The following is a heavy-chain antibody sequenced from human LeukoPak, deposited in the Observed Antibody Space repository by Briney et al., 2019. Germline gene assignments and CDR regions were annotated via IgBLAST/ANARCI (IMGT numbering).Heavy chain of an antibody. CDR1: GFSFSNYE. J-gene: IGHJ4*02. V-gene: IGHV3-48*03. CDR3: ASRSYSSGNDY. CDR2: ISTSGRPT. D-gene: IGHD3-22*01. Sequence: GGSLRLSCAASGFSFSNYEMNWVRQAPGKGLEWVSYISTSGRPTYYADSVKGRFTISRDNAKNSLYLQMNSLRAEDTAVYYCASRSYSSGNDYWGQGTLVTVSS.